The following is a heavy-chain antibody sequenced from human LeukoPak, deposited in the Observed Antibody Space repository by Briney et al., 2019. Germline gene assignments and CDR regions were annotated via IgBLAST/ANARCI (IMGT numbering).Heavy chain of an antibody. V-gene: IGHV3-23*01. CDR2: ISGSVGST. J-gene: IGHJ4*02. D-gene: IGHD2-8*02. CDR3: AKDARWGTGGRRVRSGYNPFDY. CDR1: GFTFSSYA. Sequence: PGGSLRLSCAASGFTFSSYAMSWVRQAPGKGLEWVSAISGSVGSTYYADSVKGRFTISRDNSKHTLYLQMSSLRAEDTAVYYCAKDARWGTGGRRVRSGYNPFDYWGQGTLVSVSS.